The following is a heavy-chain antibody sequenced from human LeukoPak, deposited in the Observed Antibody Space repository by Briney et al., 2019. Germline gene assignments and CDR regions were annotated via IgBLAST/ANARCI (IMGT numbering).Heavy chain of an antibody. D-gene: IGHD6-13*01. CDR2: INSDGTNT. J-gene: IGHJ4*02. V-gene: IGHV3-74*01. CDR3: ARIGSNAALDY. CDR1: GFTLSGYW. Sequence: RGSLRLSCAASGFTLSGYWMHWVRQAPGKGLVWVSHINSDGTNTRYADSVKGRFTISRDNARNTLYLQMRSVRADDTAVYYCARIGSNAALDYWGQGALVTVSS.